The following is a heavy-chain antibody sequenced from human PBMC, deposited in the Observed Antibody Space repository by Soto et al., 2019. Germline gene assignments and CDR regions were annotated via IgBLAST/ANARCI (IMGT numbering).Heavy chain of an antibody. CDR3: ARDVDSFYSMRFPYYYYYMAV. D-gene: IGHD4-4*01. CDR1: GFTFSDYY. J-gene: IGHJ6*03. Sequence: GGALRLCCAASGFTFSDYYMRWIRQAPGKGLEWVSYISSSGRTIYYADSVKGRFTISRDNAKNSLYLQMNSLRAEDTAVYYCARDVDSFYSMRFPYYYYYMAVWSKGTSVPVSS. V-gene: IGHV3-11*01. CDR2: ISSSGRTI.